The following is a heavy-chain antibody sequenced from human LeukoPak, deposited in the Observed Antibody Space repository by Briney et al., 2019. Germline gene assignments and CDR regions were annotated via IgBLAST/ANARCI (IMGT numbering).Heavy chain of an antibody. V-gene: IGHV3-30*02. J-gene: IGHJ3*02. CDR1: GFTFSTSD. CDR3: VREAYYGSQSYYNDAFEM. D-gene: IGHD3-10*01. CDR2: IRNDGHYI. Sequence: GGSLRLSCAASGFTFSTSDMHWLRQAPGKGLEWVAYIRNDGHYIYYGDSVKGRFTISRDNSKNTLYLQMNSLRVEDTAIYYCVREAYYGSQSYYNDAFEMWGQGTMVTVSS.